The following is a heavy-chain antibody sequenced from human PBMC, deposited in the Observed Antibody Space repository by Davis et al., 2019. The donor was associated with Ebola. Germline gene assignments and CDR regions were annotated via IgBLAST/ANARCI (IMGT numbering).Heavy chain of an antibody. Sequence: SETLSLTCAISGDSVSSNSAAWNWIRQSPSRGLEWLGRTYYRSKWYNDYAVSVKSRITINPDTSKNQFSLQLNSVTPEDTAVYYCAKDVAYCSGGSCYSYGMDVWGQGTTVTVSS. CDR3: AKDVAYCSGGSCYSYGMDV. J-gene: IGHJ6*02. D-gene: IGHD2-15*01. V-gene: IGHV6-1*01. CDR1: GDSVSSNSAA. CDR2: TYYRSKWYN.